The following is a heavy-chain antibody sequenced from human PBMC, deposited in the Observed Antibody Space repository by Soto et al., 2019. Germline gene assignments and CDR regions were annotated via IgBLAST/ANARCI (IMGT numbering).Heavy chain of an antibody. CDR2: IHSDGSST. CDR3: ARGDRGAFEL. J-gene: IGHJ3*01. Sequence: GGSLRLSCAASGFTFSYYWMHWVRQAPGQGLVWVSRIHSDGSSTTYADSVKGRFTISRDNAKNTLYLQMNSLRAEDTAVYYCARGDRGAFELWGQGTMVTVSS. D-gene: IGHD2-21*02. CDR1: GFTFSYYW. V-gene: IGHV3-74*01.